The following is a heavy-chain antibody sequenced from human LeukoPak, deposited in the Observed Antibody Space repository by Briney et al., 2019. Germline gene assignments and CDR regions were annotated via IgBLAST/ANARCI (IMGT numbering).Heavy chain of an antibody. CDR3: ARHGSGSYNNWFDP. V-gene: IGHV4-59*08. CDR1: GGPIRSYY. CDR2: FYYSGST. J-gene: IGHJ5*02. Sequence: PSETLSLPCTVTGGPIRSYYWSWIRHPPGKALEGIGYFYYSGSTNYNPPLKSRVTISVDTSKNQFSLTVNSATAADTAIYYCARHGSGSYNNWFDPWGQGTLVTVSS. D-gene: IGHD3-10*01.